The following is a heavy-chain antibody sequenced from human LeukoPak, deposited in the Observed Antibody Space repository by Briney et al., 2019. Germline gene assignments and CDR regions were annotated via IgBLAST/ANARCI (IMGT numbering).Heavy chain of an antibody. J-gene: IGHJ4*02. Sequence: GASVKVSCKASGYTFTSYYMHWVRQAPGQGLEWMGIINPSGGSTSYAQKFQGRVTITADESTSTAYMELSSLRSEDTAVYYCARVPEDLNYFDYWGQGTLVTVSS. CDR1: GYTFTSYY. V-gene: IGHV1-46*01. CDR2: INPSGGST. CDR3: ARVPEDLNYFDY.